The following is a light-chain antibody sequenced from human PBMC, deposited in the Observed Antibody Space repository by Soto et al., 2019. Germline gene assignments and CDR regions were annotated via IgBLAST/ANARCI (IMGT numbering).Light chain of an antibody. CDR1: SSDVGGYNY. V-gene: IGLV2-14*01. CDR2: DVS. J-gene: IGLJ2*01. CDR3: SSYTSSSTLGL. Sequence: QSALTQPASVSGSPGQSITISCTGTSSDVGGYNYVSWYQKHPGKAPKLMIYDVSNRPSGVSNRFSGSKSGNTASLTISGLQAEDEADYYCSSYTSSSTLGLFGGGTKLTVL.